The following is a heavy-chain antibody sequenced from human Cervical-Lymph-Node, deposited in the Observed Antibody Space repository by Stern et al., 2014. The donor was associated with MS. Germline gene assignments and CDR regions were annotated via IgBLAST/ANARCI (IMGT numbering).Heavy chain of an antibody. CDR2: ITNVGST. CDR1: GFTVSRDY. D-gene: IGHD1-1*01. Sequence: EVHLVESGGGVIQPGGSLRLSCTASGFTVSRDYMPWVRQAPGQGLEWFSLITNVGSTFDTVSVKGLFSIARDDSKNTVYLHMTSLRAEDTAMYYGARDTSSPERSDWWGQGTLVTVSS. J-gene: IGHJ4*02. V-gene: IGHV3-53*01. CDR3: ARDTSSPERSDW.